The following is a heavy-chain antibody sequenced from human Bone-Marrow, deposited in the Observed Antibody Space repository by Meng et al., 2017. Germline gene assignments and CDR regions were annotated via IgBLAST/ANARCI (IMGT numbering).Heavy chain of an antibody. J-gene: IGHJ4*02. Sequence: GGSLRPSCTASGFTFSNYWLSWVRQAPGKGLEWVANIKQDGSEKYYVDSVEGRFTISRDNAKNSLFLQMNSLRAKDTAVYYCASGYHRPFDYWGQGTLVTVSS. CDR2: IKQDGSEK. CDR3: ASGYHRPFDY. D-gene: IGHD5-18*01. CDR1: GFTFSNYW. V-gene: IGHV3-7*01.